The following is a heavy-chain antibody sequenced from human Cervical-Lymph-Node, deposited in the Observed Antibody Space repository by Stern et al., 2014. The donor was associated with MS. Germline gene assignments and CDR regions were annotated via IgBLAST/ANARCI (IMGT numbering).Heavy chain of an antibody. CDR3: ARAEDYYDSSGYLGYYFDY. CDR2: ISRSSSTI. D-gene: IGHD3-22*01. Sequence: QLVQSGGGLVQPGGSLRLSCAASGFTFSSYSMNWVRQAPGKGLEWVSYISRSSSTIYYADSVKGRFTIYRDNAKNSLYLQMNSLRAEDTAVYYCARAEDYYDSSGYLGYYFDYWGQGTLVTVSS. CDR1: GFTFSSYS. V-gene: IGHV3-48*01. J-gene: IGHJ4*02.